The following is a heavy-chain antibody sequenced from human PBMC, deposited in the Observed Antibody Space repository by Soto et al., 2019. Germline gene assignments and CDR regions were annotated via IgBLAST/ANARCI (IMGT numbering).Heavy chain of an antibody. Sequence: QVQLQESGPGRVKPSESLSLTWTVSGGSISSYYWSWIRQPPGKGLEWIGYIYYSGSTNYKPSLTSRVTMSLDTSKNQITLKLSTVTAADAAVYYCARRYGDYCDHWGQGILVAVSS. CDR1: GGSISSYY. V-gene: IGHV4-59*08. D-gene: IGHD4-17*01. CDR3: ARRYGDYCDH. J-gene: IGHJ4*02. CDR2: IYYSGST.